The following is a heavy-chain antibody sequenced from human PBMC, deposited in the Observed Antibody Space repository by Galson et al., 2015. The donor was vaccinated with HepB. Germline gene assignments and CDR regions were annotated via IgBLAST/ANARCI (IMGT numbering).Heavy chain of an antibody. Sequence: SVKVSCTASGYTFTSYGISWVRQAPGHGLEWMGWSSAYNGNTNYAQKLQGRVTMTTDTSTSTAYMELRSLRSDDTAVYYCAREMQQQLPHDAFDIWGQGTMVTVSS. D-gene: IGHD6-13*01. CDR2: SSAYNGNT. J-gene: IGHJ3*02. CDR3: AREMQQQLPHDAFDI. CDR1: GYTFTSYG. V-gene: IGHV1-18*04.